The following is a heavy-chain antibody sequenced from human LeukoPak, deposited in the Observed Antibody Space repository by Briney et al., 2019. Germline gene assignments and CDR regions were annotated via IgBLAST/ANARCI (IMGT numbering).Heavy chain of an antibody. CDR2: ISAYNGNT. CDR3: ARDLYDSSGYSYPDY. D-gene: IGHD3-22*01. Sequence: ASVKVSCKASGYTFTSYSISWVRQAPGQGLEWMGWISAYNGNTNYAQKLQGRVTMTTDTSTSTAYMELRSLRSDDTAVYYCARDLYDSSGYSYPDYWGQGTLVTVSS. V-gene: IGHV1-18*01. J-gene: IGHJ4*02. CDR1: GYTFTSYS.